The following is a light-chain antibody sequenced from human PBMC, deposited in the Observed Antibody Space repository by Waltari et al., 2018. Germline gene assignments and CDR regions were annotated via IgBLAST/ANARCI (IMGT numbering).Light chain of an antibody. CDR3: CSYAGRATFAWV. V-gene: IGLV2-23*02. J-gene: IGLJ3*02. Sequence: QSALTQPAPVSGSPGQSITLSCTGTRSAFERHTLPTWFHQRPGKAPKLIIFEVTQRPSGISDRFSGSRSGPTASLTISGLQAEDEADYYCCSYAGRATFAWVFGGGTKLTVL. CDR1: RSAFERHTL. CDR2: EVT.